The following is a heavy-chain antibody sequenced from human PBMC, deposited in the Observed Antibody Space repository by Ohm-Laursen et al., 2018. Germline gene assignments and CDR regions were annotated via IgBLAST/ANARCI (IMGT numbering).Heavy chain of an antibody. Sequence: SSVKVSCKASGGTFSSYGISWVRQAPGEGPEWMGRIIPMFDIVNKAQKVDDRVTIIADKSTNTAYMELTSLRSDDTAVYYCARDRQTYCGGDCYPIIDQWGQGTLVIVSS. D-gene: IGHD2-21*02. CDR1: GGTFSSYG. J-gene: IGHJ4*02. V-gene: IGHV1-69*04. CDR2: IIPMFDIV. CDR3: ARDRQTYCGGDCYPIIDQ.